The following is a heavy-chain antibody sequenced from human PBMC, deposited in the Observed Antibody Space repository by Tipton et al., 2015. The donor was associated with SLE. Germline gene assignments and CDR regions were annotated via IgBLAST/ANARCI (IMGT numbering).Heavy chain of an antibody. CDR2: INHSGST. Sequence: FRSYWMIWVRQPPGKGLEWIGEINHSGSTNYNPSLKSRVTISVDTSKNQFSLKLSSVTAADTAVYYCASCLFPWELFYWGQGTLVSVSS. CDR1: FRSYW. V-gene: IGHV4-34*01. D-gene: IGHD1-26*01. J-gene: IGHJ4*02. CDR3: ASCLFPWELFY.